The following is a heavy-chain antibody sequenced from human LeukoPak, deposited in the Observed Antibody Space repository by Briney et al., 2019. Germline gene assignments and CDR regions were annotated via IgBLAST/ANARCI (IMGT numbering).Heavy chain of an antibody. CDR2: IYYSGST. CDR3: ARDQTQQLVIDY. CDR1: GGSISSGGYY. J-gene: IGHJ4*02. Sequence: SETLSLTCTVSGGSISSGGYYWSWIRQHPGKGLEWIAYIYYSGSTYYNPALKSRVTISVDTSKNQFSLKLSSVTAADTAVYYCARDQTQQLVIDYWGLGTLVTVSS. D-gene: IGHD6-13*01. V-gene: IGHV4-31*03.